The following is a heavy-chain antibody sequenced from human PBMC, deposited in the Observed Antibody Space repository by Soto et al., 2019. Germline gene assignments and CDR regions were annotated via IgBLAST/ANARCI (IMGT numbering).Heavy chain of an antibody. CDR3: ARHGYYDSRTQDYAFDI. CDR2: IKQDGSEK. CDR1: GFTFSSYW. V-gene: IGHV3-7*01. J-gene: IGHJ3*02. Sequence: GGSLRLSCAASGFTFSSYWMSWVRQAPGKGLEWVANIKQDGSEKYYVDSVKGRFTISRDNAKNSLYLQMNSLRAEDTAVYYCARHGYYDSRTQDYAFDIWGQGTMVTVSS. D-gene: IGHD3-22*01.